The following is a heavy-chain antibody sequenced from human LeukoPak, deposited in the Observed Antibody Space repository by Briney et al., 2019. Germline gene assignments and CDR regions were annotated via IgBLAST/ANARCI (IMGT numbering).Heavy chain of an antibody. D-gene: IGHD3-10*01. CDR2: INHSGST. Sequence: SETLSLTCAVYGGSFSGYYWSWIRQPPGKGLEWIGEINHSGSTNYNPSLKSRVTISVDTSKNQFSLKLSSVTAADTAVYYCARSRFGELNWFDPWGQGTLVTVSS. V-gene: IGHV4-34*01. J-gene: IGHJ5*02. CDR3: ARSRFGELNWFDP. CDR1: GGSFSGYY.